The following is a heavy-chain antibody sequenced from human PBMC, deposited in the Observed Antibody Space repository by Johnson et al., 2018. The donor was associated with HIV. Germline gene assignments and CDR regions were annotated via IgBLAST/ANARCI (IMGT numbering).Heavy chain of an antibody. V-gene: IGHV3-30*18. D-gene: IGHD7-27*01. CDR2: ISYDGSNK. CDR3: AKDVNWGLGGAFDI. J-gene: IGHJ3*02. Sequence: QVQLVESGGGVVHPGKSLRLSCVGSGFTFSSYGMHWVRQAPGEGLDWVAFISYDGSNKYYADSVKCRFTISRDNSKNTPYLQMNSLRAEDTALYYCAKDVNWGLGGAFDIWGQGTMVTVSS. CDR1: GFTFSSYG.